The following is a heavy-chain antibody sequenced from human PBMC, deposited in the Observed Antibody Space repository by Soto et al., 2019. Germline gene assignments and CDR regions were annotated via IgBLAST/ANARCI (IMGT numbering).Heavy chain of an antibody. D-gene: IGHD2-2*01. CDR1: GFTFSSYS. V-gene: IGHV3-21*01. J-gene: IGHJ5*02. CDR2: ISSSSSYI. Sequence: EVQLVESGGGLVKPGGSLRLSCAASGFTFSSYSMNWVRQAPGKGLEWVSSISSSSSYIYYADSVKGRFTISRDNAKNSLYLQMNSLRAEDTAVYYCARVGTVVVPDAMLGSITGPLSPWGQGTLVTVSS. CDR3: ARVGTVVVPDAMLGSITGPLSP.